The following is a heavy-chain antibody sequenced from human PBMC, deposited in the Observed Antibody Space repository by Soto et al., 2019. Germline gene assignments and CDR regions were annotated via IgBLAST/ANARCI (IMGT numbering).Heavy chain of an antibody. CDR1: GGSFSGYY. CDR2: INHSGST. CDR3: ARDVRYPNAFDI. V-gene: IGHV4-34*01. D-gene: IGHD3-9*01. J-gene: IGHJ3*02. Sequence: QVQLQQWGAGLLKPSETLSLTCAVYGGSFSGYYWSWIRQPPGKGLEWIGEINHSGSTNYNPSLKSRVTISVETSKHQFSLKLSSVTAADTAVYYCARDVRYPNAFDIWGQGTMVTVSS.